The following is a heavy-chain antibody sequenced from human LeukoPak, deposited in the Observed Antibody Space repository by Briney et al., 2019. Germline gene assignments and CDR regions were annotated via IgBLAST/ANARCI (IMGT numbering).Heavy chain of an antibody. Sequence: SETLSLTCTVSGGSISSYYWSWIRQPPGKGLEWIGYIYYSGSTNYNPSLKSRVTISVDTSKNQFSLKLSSVTAADTAVYYCARGGRGSCSGGSCYSYYFDYWGQGTLVTVSS. CDR1: GGSISSYY. D-gene: IGHD2-15*01. V-gene: IGHV4-59*01. CDR2: IYYSGST. J-gene: IGHJ4*02. CDR3: ARGGRGSCSGGSCYSYYFDY.